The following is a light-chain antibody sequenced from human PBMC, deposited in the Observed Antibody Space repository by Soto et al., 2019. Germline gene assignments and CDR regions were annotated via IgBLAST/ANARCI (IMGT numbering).Light chain of an antibody. CDR3: CSYTSTNSRV. CDR2: EVS. J-gene: IGLJ3*02. CDR1: SSDVGGYDF. V-gene: IGLV2-14*01. Sequence: QSALTQPASVSGSPGQSITISCTGTSSDVGGYDFVSWYQQYPGKAPKLMIFEVSNRPSGVSNRFSGSKSGNTASLTISGLQAEDEAYYYCCSYTSTNSRVFGGGTKVTVL.